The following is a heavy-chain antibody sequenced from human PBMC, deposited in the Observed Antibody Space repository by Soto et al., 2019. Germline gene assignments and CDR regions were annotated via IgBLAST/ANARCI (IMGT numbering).Heavy chain of an antibody. D-gene: IGHD2-2*01. CDR3: ARGPTQIVVVPAAMTLYYYYMDV. CDR1: GYTFTSYD. Sequence: ASVKVSCKASGYTFTSYDINWVRQATGQGLEWMGWMNPNSGNTGYAQKFQGRVTMTRNTSISTAYMELSSLRSEDTAVYYCARGPTQIVVVPAAMTLYYYYMDVWGKGTTVTVSS. J-gene: IGHJ6*03. V-gene: IGHV1-8*01. CDR2: MNPNSGNT.